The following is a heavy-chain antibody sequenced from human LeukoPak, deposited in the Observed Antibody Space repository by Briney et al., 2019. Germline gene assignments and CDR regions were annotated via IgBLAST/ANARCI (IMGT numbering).Heavy chain of an antibody. Sequence: GGSLRLSCAASGFTVSSNYMSWVRQAPGKGLEWVSVIYNGGSTYYADSVKGRFTISRDNSKNTLYLQMNSLRAEDTAVYYCARDPAAAGFFDIWGQGTMVTVSS. J-gene: IGHJ3*02. CDR1: GFTVSSNY. CDR3: ARDPAAAGFFDI. V-gene: IGHV3-53*01. D-gene: IGHD6-13*01. CDR2: IYNGGST.